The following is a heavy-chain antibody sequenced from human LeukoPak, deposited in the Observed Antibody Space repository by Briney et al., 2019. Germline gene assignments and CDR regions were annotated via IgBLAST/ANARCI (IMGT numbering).Heavy chain of an antibody. D-gene: IGHD3-16*01. CDR3: ARPGGSGTAPFDY. Sequence: GESLKISCKGSGYTFTSYWIGWVRQMPGKGLEWMGIIYPGDSDTRYSPSFQGQVTISADKSITAAYLQWSSLKASDTAMYYCARPGGSGTAPFDYWGQGTLVTVSS. CDR1: GYTFTSYW. V-gene: IGHV5-51*01. J-gene: IGHJ4*02. CDR2: IYPGDSDT.